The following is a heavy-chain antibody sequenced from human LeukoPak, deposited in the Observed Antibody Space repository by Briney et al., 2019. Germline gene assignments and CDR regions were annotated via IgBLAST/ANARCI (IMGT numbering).Heavy chain of an antibody. CDR3: ARERGSYKRPTRYYFDY. V-gene: IGHV4-4*07. CDR1: GGSISSYY. D-gene: IGHD1-26*01. J-gene: IGHJ4*02. CDR2: IYTSGST. Sequence: PSETLSLTCTVSGGSISSYYWSWIRQPAGKGLEWIGRIYTSGSTNYNPSLKSRVTMSVDTSKNQFSLKLSSVTAADTAVYYCARERGSYKRPTRYYFDYWGQGTLVTVSS.